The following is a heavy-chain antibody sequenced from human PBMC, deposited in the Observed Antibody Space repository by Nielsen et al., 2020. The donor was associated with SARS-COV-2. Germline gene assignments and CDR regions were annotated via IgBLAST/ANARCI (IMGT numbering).Heavy chain of an antibody. J-gene: IGHJ4*02. CDR2: ISGSGGST. V-gene: IGHV3-23*01. CDR1: GFTFSSYA. Sequence: GESLKISCAASGFTFSSYAMSWVRQAPGKGLEWVSAISGSGGSTYYADSVKGRFTISRDNSKNTLYLQMNSLRAKDTAVYYCANQLWFGELSIDYWGQGTLVTVSS. CDR3: ANQLWFGELSIDY. D-gene: IGHD3-10*01.